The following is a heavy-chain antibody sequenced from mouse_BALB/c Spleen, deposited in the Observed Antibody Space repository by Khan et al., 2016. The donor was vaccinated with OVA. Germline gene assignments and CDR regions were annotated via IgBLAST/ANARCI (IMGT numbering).Heavy chain of an antibody. CDR3: ARSWAMDY. V-gene: IGHV5-15*02. CDR1: GFTFSDYG. Sequence: EVELVESGGGLVQPGGSRKLSCAASGFTFSDYGLAWVRQAPGKGPEWVAFISSLAYSIYYADTVTGRFTIPSENAKNTLYLEMSSLRSEDTAMYYCARSWAMDYWGQGTSVTVSS. J-gene: IGHJ4*01. CDR2: ISSLAYSI.